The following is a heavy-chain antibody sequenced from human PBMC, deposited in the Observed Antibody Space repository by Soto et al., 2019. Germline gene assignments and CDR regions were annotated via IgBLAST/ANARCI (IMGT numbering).Heavy chain of an antibody. CDR1: GGTFSSYA. J-gene: IGHJ6*02. CDR3: ASNIISTMIVVVIRNYYYGMDV. Sequence: SVKVSCKASGGTFSSYAISWVRQAPGQGLEWMGGIIPIFGTANYAQKFQGRVTITADKSTSTAYMELSSLRSEDTAVYYCASNIISTMIVVVIRNYYYGMDVWGQGTTVTVSS. V-gene: IGHV1-69*06. CDR2: IIPIFGTA. D-gene: IGHD3-22*01.